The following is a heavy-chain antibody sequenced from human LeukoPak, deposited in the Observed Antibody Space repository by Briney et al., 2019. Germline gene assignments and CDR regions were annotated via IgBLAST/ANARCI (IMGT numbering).Heavy chain of an antibody. CDR1: GFTFSTYN. CDR2: IYYSGST. J-gene: IGHJ4*02. Sequence: LRLSCAASGFTFSTYNMNWVRQHPGKGLGWIGYIYYSGSTYYNPSLKSRVTISVDTSKNQFSLKLSSVTAADTAVYYCARGRGYTYFDYWGQGTLVTVSS. D-gene: IGHD5-18*01. CDR3: ARGRGYTYFDY. V-gene: IGHV4-31*02.